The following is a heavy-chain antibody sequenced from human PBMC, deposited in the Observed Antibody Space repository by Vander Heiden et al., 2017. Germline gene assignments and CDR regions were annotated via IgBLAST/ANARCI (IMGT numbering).Heavy chain of an antibody. J-gene: IGHJ4*02. CDR3: ARPVHSSGFLN. V-gene: IGHV3-72*01. Sequence: VQLVESAAGLVQPGGSLSLSCAASGFTSTDPYMDWVRQAPGKGLEWVGRTRNKANSYTTEYAASVKGRFTISSDDSKNSLYLQMNSLKTEDTAVYYCARPVHSSGFLNWRQGTLVTVSS. D-gene: IGHD6-19*01. CDR2: TRNKANSYTT. CDR1: GFTSTDPY.